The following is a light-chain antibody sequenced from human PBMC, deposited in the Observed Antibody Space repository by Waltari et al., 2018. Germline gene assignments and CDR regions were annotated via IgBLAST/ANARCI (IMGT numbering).Light chain of an antibody. J-gene: IGLJ2*01. CDR2: DVF. CDR1: SSDVGSSNY. Sequence: SALAPPRSVSRSPGQSVSIPCTGTSSDVGSSNYVSWYQQHPGRVPKHIIYDVFERPSGVPDRFSGSKSGNTASLTIAGLQAEDEADYYCYSYAVSNSVVFGGGTKVTVL. CDR3: YSYAVSNSVV. V-gene: IGLV2-11*01.